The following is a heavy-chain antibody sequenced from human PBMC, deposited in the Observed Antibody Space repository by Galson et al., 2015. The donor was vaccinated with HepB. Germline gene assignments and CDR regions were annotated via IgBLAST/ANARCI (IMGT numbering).Heavy chain of an antibody. D-gene: IGHD6-19*01. CDR3: AGAVFPNSSGWYYFDY. J-gene: IGHJ4*02. CDR1: GGSISSYY. V-gene: IGHV4-59*01. Sequence: SETLSLTCTVSGGSISSYYWSWIRQPPGKGLEWIGYIYYSGSTNYNPSLKSRVTISVDTSKNQFSLKLSSVTAADTAVYYCAGAVFPNSSGWYYFDYWGQGTLVTVSS. CDR2: IYYSGST.